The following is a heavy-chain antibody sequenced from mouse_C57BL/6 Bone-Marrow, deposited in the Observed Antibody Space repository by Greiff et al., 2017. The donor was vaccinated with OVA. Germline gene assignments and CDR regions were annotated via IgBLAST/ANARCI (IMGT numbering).Heavy chain of an antibody. Sequence: VQLQQPGAELVRPGASVKLSCTASGFNIKDDYMHWVKQRPEQGLEWIGWIDPENGDTEYASKFQGKATITADTSSNTAYLQLSSLTSEDTAVYYCTTIYYGSSYGFAYWGQGTLVTVSA. J-gene: IGHJ3*01. CDR3: TTIYYGSSYGFAY. D-gene: IGHD1-1*01. CDR2: IDPENGDT. CDR1: GFNIKDDY. V-gene: IGHV14-4*01.